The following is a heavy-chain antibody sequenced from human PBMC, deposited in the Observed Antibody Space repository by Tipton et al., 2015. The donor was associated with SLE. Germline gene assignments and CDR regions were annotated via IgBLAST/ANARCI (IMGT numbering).Heavy chain of an antibody. J-gene: IGHJ4*02. CDR3: ARVRVDTAMGVFDF. Sequence: QVQLVQSGDEVKKPGASVKVSCKASGYTFSSYGFSWVRQAPGQGLEWMAWISAYNGNTHFARKFQGRVSMTTDTSTSTAYMELRSLRSDDTAIYYCARVRVDTAMGVFDFWGQGTLVTVSS. D-gene: IGHD5-18*01. V-gene: IGHV1-18*01. CDR1: GYTFSSYG. CDR2: ISAYNGNT.